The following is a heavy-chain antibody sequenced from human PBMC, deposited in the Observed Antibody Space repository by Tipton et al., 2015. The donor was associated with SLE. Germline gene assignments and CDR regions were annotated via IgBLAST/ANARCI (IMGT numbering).Heavy chain of an antibody. Sequence: SLRLSCVVSGFTFSNAWMSWVRQAPGKGLEWVGRIKSKTDGGTTDYAAPVKGRFTISRDDSKNTLYLQMNSLRAEDTAVYYCASSLRLDVWGQGTTVTVSS. V-gene: IGHV3-15*01. CDR2: IKSKTDGGTT. CDR3: ASSLRLDV. CDR1: GFTFSNAW. J-gene: IGHJ6*02. D-gene: IGHD3-10*01.